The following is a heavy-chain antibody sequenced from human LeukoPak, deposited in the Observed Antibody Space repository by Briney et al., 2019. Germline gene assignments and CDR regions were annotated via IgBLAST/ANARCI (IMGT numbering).Heavy chain of an antibody. CDR3: ARGYSSSWYPLYGMDV. V-gene: IGHV1-2*04. CDR2: INPDSGGT. Sequence: ALVKVSCKASGYTSTGYYMHWVRQAPGQGLEWMGWINPDSGGTNYAQKFQGWVTMTRDTSISTAYMELSRLRSDDTAVYYCARGYSSSWYPLYGMDVWSQGTTVTVSS. D-gene: IGHD6-13*01. J-gene: IGHJ6*02. CDR1: GYTSTGYY.